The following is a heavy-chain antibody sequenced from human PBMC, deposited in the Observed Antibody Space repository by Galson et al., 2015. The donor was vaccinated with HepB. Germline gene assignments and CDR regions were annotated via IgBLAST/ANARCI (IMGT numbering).Heavy chain of an antibody. CDR3: ARAEVTTVVTDFDS. V-gene: IGHV3-72*01. CDR2: SRNKRKGYST. D-gene: IGHD4-23*01. Sequence: SLRLSCAVSGFSFSDHYIDWVRQAPGKGLGWVGRSRNKRKGYSTNYAASVKGRFTVSRDDSKNSVFLQMNSLRSEDTAVYYCARAEVTTVVTDFDSWGQGTLVTVSS. CDR1: GFSFSDHY. J-gene: IGHJ4*02.